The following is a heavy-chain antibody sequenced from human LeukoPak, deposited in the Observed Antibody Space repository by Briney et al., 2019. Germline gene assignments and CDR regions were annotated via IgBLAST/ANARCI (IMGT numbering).Heavy chain of an antibody. Sequence: ASVKASCKASGYTFTGYYMHWVRQAPEQGLEWMGWINPNSGGTNYAQKFQDWVTMTRDTSISTAYMELSRLRSGDTAVYYCARGLYSSSYYVFDYWGQGTLVTVSS. J-gene: IGHJ4*02. V-gene: IGHV1-2*04. CDR3: ARGLYSSSYYVFDY. CDR1: GYTFTGYY. CDR2: INPNSGGT. D-gene: IGHD6-13*01.